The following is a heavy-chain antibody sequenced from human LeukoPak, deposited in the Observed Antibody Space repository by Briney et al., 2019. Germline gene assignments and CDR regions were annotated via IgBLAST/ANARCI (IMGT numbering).Heavy chain of an antibody. Sequence: SETLSLTCTVSGGSISSYYWSWIRQPPGKGLEWIGYIYYSGSTNYNPSLKSRVTISVDTSKNQFSLKLSSVTAADTAVYYCARTHSVWTSFDYWGQGTLVTVSS. CDR3: ARTHSVWTSFDY. D-gene: IGHD3/OR15-3a*01. V-gene: IGHV4-59*01. J-gene: IGHJ4*02. CDR1: GGSISSYY. CDR2: IYYSGST.